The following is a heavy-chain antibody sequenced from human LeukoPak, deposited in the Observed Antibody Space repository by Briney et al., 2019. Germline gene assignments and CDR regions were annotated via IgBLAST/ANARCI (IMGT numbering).Heavy chain of an antibody. D-gene: IGHD3-10*01. CDR1: GGSFSGYY. V-gene: IGHV4-34*01. J-gene: IGHJ6*04. CDR3: ARRRYGSGYYYYYYGMDV. Sequence: SETLSLTCAVYGGSFSGYYWSWIRQPPGKGLEWIGEINHSGSTNYNPSLKSRVTISVATSKNQFSLKLSSVTAADTAVYYCARRRYGSGYYYYYYGMDVWGKGTTVTVSS. CDR2: INHSGST.